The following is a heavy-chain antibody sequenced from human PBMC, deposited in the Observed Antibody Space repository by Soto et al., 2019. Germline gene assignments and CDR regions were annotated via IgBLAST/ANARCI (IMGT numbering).Heavy chain of an antibody. CDR1: GFTFSSYD. V-gene: IGHV3-13*04. CDR2: IGTASDT. D-gene: IGHD2-21*02. Sequence: GGSLRLSCAASGFTFSSYDMHWVRQATGKGLEWVSAIGTASDTYYPGSVKGRFTISRENAKNSLYLQMNSLRAEDTAVYYCAKGGGDSLRYGMDVWGQGTTVTVSS. CDR3: AKGGGDSLRYGMDV. J-gene: IGHJ6*02.